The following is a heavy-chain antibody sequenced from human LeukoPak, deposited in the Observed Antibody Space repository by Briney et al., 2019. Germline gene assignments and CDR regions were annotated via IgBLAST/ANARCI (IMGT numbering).Heavy chain of an antibody. J-gene: IGHJ4*02. Sequence: KLSETLSLTCSVSGSSITTDFYWAWIRQPPGEGLEWIADTWHTGSAYFNPSLKSRVTMSVDTSKNQLSLRLTSVTAADTAVYFCSRRKYAYDRNGFYTENFFDTWGLGTLVTVSS. CDR2: TWHTGSA. D-gene: IGHD3-22*01. CDR3: SRRKYAYDRNGFYTENFFDT. V-gene: IGHV4-38-2*01. CDR1: GSSITTDFY.